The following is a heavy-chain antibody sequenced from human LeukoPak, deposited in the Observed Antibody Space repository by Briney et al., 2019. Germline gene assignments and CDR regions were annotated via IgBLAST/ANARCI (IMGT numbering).Heavy chain of an antibody. CDR2: ISAYNGNT. Sequence: ASVKVSCKASGYTFTSYGISWVRQAPGQGLEWMGWISAYNGNTNYAQKLQSRVTMTTDTSTSTAYMELRSLRSDDTAVYYCARVGHYYYGSGSYSPYDAFDIWGQGTMVTVSS. D-gene: IGHD3-10*01. V-gene: IGHV1-18*04. J-gene: IGHJ3*02. CDR1: GYTFTSYG. CDR3: ARVGHYYYGSGSYSPYDAFDI.